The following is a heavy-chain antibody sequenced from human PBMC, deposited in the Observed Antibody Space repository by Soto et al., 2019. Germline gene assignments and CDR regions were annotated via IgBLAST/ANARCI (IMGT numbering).Heavy chain of an antibody. D-gene: IGHD4-4*01. CDR3: ARDRLQGFDY. J-gene: IGHJ4*02. CDR2: ISYDGSNK. Sequence: GGSLRLSCAASGFTFSSYAMHWVRQAPGKGLEWVAVISYDGSNKYYADSVKGRFTISRDNSKNTLYLQMNSLRAEDTAVYYCARDRLQGFDYWGQGTLVTVSS. V-gene: IGHV3-30-3*01. CDR1: GFTFSSYA.